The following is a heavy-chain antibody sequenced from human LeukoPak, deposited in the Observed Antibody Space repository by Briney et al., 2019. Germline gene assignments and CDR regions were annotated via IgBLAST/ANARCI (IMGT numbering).Heavy chain of an antibody. D-gene: IGHD3-22*01. V-gene: IGHV1-18*01. J-gene: IGHJ4*02. CDR1: GYTFTSYG. CDR3: ARYDSSGYYYGYFDY. Sequence: ASVKVSCKASGYTFTSYGISWVRQAPGQGLEWMGWISAYNGNTNYAQKLQGRVTMTTDTSTSTAYMELRSLRSDDTAVYYCARYDSSGYYYGYFDYWGRGTLVTASS. CDR2: ISAYNGNT.